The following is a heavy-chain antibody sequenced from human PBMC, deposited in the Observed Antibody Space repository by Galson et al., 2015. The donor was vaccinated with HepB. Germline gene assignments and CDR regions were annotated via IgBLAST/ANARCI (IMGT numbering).Heavy chain of an antibody. D-gene: IGHD1-1*01. CDR3: ARASKYNDAFDI. CDR2: ISYDGSNK. J-gene: IGHJ3*02. CDR1: GFTFSSYS. Sequence: SLRLSCAASGFTFSSYSMNWVRQAPGKGLEWVAVISYDGSNKYYADSVKGRFTISRDNSKNTLYLQMNSLRAEDTAVYYCARASKYNDAFDIWGQGTMVTVSS. V-gene: IGHV3-30*03.